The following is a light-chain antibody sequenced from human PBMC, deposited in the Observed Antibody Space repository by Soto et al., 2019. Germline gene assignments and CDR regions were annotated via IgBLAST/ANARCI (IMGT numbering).Light chain of an antibody. V-gene: IGKV3-15*01. CDR3: QQYHNWPPHYP. Sequence: EIVMTQSPATLSVSPGERATLSCRASQTVASNLAWYQQKPGQAPRLLIHGASSRTTGVPTRFSGSASGTECTLTIGSLQSQAFAVFYSQQYHNWPPHYPFSQGTKLQIK. CDR2: GAS. J-gene: IGKJ2*01. CDR1: QTVASN.